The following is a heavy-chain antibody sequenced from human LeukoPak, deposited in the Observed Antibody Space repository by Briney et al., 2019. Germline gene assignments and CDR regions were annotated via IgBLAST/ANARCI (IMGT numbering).Heavy chain of an antibody. CDR2: IYPTDSDP. CDR3: ARLILNYGWD. Sequence: GESLKISRKGSGYSFTNFWIGWVRQMPGKGLEWMGIIYPTDSDPKYSPSFQGQVTISVDKSISTAYLQWSSLKASDTAMYYCARLILNYGWDWGQGTLVTVSS. D-gene: IGHD3-10*01. J-gene: IGHJ4*02. V-gene: IGHV5-51*01. CDR1: GYSFTNFW.